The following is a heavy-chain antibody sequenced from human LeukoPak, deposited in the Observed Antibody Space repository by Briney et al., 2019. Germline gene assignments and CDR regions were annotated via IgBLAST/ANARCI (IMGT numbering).Heavy chain of an antibody. Sequence: PGGSLRLSCAASGFTFSSYVMNWVRQAPGKGLEWVSYISSSGSTIYYADSVKGRFTISRDNAKNSLYLQMNSLRAEDTAVYYCAGVGGSGSYYNSWFDPWGQGTLVTVSS. D-gene: IGHD3-10*01. J-gene: IGHJ5*02. CDR2: ISSSGSTI. CDR3: AGVGGSGSYYNSWFDP. V-gene: IGHV3-48*03. CDR1: GFTFSSYV.